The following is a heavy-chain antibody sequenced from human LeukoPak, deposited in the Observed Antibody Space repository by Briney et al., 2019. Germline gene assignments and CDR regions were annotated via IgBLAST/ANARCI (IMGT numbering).Heavy chain of an antibody. CDR3: AKGLRYFDWADY. V-gene: IGHV3-9*01. J-gene: IGHJ4*02. Sequence: GGSLRLSCAASGFTFDDYAMHWVRQAPGKGLEWVSTISWNTFTVRYADSVKGRFTISRDNAKNSLYLQMNSLRTEDTALYYCAKGLRYFDWADYWGQGTLVTVSS. CDR1: GFTFDDYA. D-gene: IGHD3-9*01. CDR2: ISWNTFTV.